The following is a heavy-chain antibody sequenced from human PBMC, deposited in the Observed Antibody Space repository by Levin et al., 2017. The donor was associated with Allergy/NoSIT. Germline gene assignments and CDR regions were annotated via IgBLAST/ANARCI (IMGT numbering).Heavy chain of an antibody. Sequence: GGSLRLSCAASGFTFSSYSMNWVRQAPGKGLEWVSSIYNSSSYIYYADSVKGRFTISRDNAKNSLYLQMNSLRAEDTAVYYCARDRSSRDYYYYYGMDVWGQGTTVTVSS. CDR1: GFTFSSYS. CDR2: IYNSSSYI. J-gene: IGHJ6*02. V-gene: IGHV3-21*01. CDR3: ARDRSSRDYYYYYGMDV. D-gene: IGHD6-13*01.